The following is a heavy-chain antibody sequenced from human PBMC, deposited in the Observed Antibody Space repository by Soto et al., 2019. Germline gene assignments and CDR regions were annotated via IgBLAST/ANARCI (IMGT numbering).Heavy chain of an antibody. CDR3: ARLRITMVRGVISAFDI. D-gene: IGHD3-10*01. V-gene: IGHV5-51*01. Sequence: PGESLKISCKGSGYSFTSYWIGWVRQMPGKGLEWMGIIYPGDSDTRYSPSFQGQVTISADKSISTAYLQWSSLKASDTAMYYCARLRITMVRGVISAFDIWGQGTMVTVSS. J-gene: IGHJ3*02. CDR2: IYPGDSDT. CDR1: GYSFTSYW.